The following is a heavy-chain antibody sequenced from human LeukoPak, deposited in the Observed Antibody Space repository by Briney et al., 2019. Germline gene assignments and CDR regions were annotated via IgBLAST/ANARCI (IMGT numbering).Heavy chain of an antibody. CDR1: GYTFTCYH. V-gene: IGHV1-2*06. Sequence: ASVNLSCTASGYTFTCYHMHWVRQAPGPGHERMGRINPNTGGTEYAQKFQGRVTMTRDTSISTAYMDLSRLRSDDTAVYYCARDYCSSTSCLFDYWGQGTLVTVSS. D-gene: IGHD2-2*01. CDR2: INPNTGGT. CDR3: ARDYCSSTSCLFDY. J-gene: IGHJ4*02.